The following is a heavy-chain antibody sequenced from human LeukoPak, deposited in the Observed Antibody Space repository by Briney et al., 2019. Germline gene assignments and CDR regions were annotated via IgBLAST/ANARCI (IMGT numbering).Heavy chain of an antibody. V-gene: IGHV3-23*01. CDR2: ISSSGGST. CDR1: GFTFSSSA. J-gene: IGHJ4*02. Sequence: GSLILSCAASGFTFSSSAMSWVRQAPGKGLEWVSVISSSGGSTYYADSVKGRFTIFRDNSKNTLYLQMSSLRAEDTAVYYCAKGSRSIAVDNLCDYWGQGTPVTVSS. CDR3: AKGSRSIAVDNLCDY. D-gene: IGHD6-6*01.